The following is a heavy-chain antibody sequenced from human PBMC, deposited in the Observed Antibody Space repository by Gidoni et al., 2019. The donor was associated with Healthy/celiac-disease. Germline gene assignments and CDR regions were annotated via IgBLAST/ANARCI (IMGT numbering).Heavy chain of an antibody. V-gene: IGHV1-18*01. J-gene: IGHJ6*02. CDR1: TFTSYG. D-gene: IGHD3-16*02. CDR3: ARGNYDYVWGSYRNYGMDV. Sequence: TFTSYGISWVRQAPGQGLEWMGWISAYNGNTNYAQKLQGRVTMTTDTSTSTAYMELRSLRSDDTAVYYCARGNYDYVWGSYRNYGMDVWGQGTTVTVSS. CDR2: ISAYNGNT.